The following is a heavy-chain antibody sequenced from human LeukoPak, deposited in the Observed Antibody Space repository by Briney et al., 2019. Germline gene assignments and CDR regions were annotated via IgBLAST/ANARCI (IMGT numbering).Heavy chain of an antibody. CDR3: ARGGFHHGFDI. Sequence: GGSLRLSCAAFGFTFSSYWIHWVRQAPGKGLAWVSRIDNDGSDTIFADSVKGRFTLSRDNAKNTVYLQMNSLRAEDTAVYYCARGGFHHGFDIWGQGTMVTVS. V-gene: IGHV3-74*01. CDR2: IDNDGSDT. D-gene: IGHD1-14*01. J-gene: IGHJ3*02. CDR1: GFTFSSYW.